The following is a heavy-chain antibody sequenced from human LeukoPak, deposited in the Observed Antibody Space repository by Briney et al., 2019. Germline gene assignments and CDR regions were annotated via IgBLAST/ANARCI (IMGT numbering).Heavy chain of an antibody. D-gene: IGHD4-11*01. Sequence: SETLSLTCAVSGGSISSSNWWSWVRQPPGKGLEWIGEIYHSGSTNYNPSLKSRVTISVDKSKNQFSLKLSSVTAADPAVYYCARASFYSNYKIDYWGQGTLVTVSS. CDR2: IYHSGST. J-gene: IGHJ4*02. CDR3: ARASFYSNYKIDY. CDR1: GGSISSSNW. V-gene: IGHV4-4*02.